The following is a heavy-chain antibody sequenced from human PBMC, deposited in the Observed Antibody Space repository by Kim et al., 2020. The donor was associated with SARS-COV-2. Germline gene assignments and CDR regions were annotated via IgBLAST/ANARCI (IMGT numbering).Heavy chain of an antibody. CDR2: IYTSGST. CDR3: ARDRYSSDFDY. Sequence: SETLSLTCTVSGGSISSGSYYWSWIRQPAGKGLEWIGRIYTSGSTNYNPSLKSRVTISVDTSKNQFSLKLSSVTAADTAVYYCARDRYSSDFDYWGQGTLVTVSS. D-gene: IGHD5-18*01. J-gene: IGHJ4*02. V-gene: IGHV4-61*02. CDR1: GGSISSGSYY.